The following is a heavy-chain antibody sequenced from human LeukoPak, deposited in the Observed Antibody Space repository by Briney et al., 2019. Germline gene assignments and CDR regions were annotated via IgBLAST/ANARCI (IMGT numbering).Heavy chain of an antibody. CDR3: ARDLSGYCSSTSCLSYEFDY. J-gene: IGHJ4*02. CDR1: GYTFTGYY. V-gene: IGHV1-2*02. D-gene: IGHD2-2*01. Sequence: ASVKVSCKASGYTFTGYYMHWVRQAPGQGLEWMGWINPNSGGTNYAQKFQGRVTMTRDTSISTAYMELSRLRSDDTAVYYCARDLSGYCSSTSCLSYEFDYWGQGTLVTASS. CDR2: INPNSGGT.